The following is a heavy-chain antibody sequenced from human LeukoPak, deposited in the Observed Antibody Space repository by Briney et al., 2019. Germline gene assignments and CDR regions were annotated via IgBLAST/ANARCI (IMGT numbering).Heavy chain of an antibody. CDR1: GGTFSSYA. Sequence: ASVKVSCKASGGTFSSYAISWVRQAPGQGLEWMGGIIPIFGTANYAQKFQGRVTITADESTSTAYMELSSLRSEDTAVYYCARVPSTYYYYYGMDVWGQGTMVTVSS. D-gene: IGHD2-2*01. CDR3: ARVPSTYYYYYGMDV. J-gene: IGHJ6*02. CDR2: IIPIFGTA. V-gene: IGHV1-69*13.